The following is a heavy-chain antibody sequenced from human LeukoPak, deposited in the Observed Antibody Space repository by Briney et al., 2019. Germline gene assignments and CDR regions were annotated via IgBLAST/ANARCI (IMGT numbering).Heavy chain of an antibody. Sequence: GASVKVSCKVSGYTLTELSMHWVRQAPGKGLEWMGGFDPEDGETIYAQKFQGRVTMTEDTSTDTAYMELSSLRSEDTAVYYCATDLRGQWLVNPPTPHFDYWGQGTLVTASS. CDR3: ATDLRGQWLVNPPTPHFDY. V-gene: IGHV1-24*01. CDR1: GYTLTELS. D-gene: IGHD6-19*01. J-gene: IGHJ4*02. CDR2: FDPEDGET.